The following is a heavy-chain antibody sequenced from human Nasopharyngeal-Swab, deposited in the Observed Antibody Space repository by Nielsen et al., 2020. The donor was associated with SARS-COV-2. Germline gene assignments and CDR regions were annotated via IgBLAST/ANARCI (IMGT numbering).Heavy chain of an antibody. V-gene: IGHV3-33*08. CDR3: HLSSGYDGYINY. J-gene: IGHJ4*02. D-gene: IGHD3-22*01. Sequence: GESLKISCAASGFTFSSHSMNWVRQAPGKGLEWVAVIWYDGTNKFYADSVKGRFTISRDNSKNTLYLQMNSLRAEDTAMYYCHLSSGYDGYINYWGQGTLVTVSS. CDR2: IWYDGTNK. CDR1: GFTFSSHS.